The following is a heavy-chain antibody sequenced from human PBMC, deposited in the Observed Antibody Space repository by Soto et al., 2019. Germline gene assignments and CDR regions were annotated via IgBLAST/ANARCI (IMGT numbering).Heavy chain of an antibody. CDR3: ARHPKTGFSSSWYSGGWFDP. CDR2: IYYGGST. J-gene: IGHJ5*02. D-gene: IGHD6-13*01. Sequence: SETLSLTCTVSGGSISSSSYYWGWIRQPPGKGLEWIGSIYYGGSTYYNPSLKSRVTISVNTSKNQFSLKLSSVTAADTAVYYCARHPKTGFSSSWYSGGWFDPWGQGTLVTVSS. CDR1: GGSISSSSYY. V-gene: IGHV4-39*01.